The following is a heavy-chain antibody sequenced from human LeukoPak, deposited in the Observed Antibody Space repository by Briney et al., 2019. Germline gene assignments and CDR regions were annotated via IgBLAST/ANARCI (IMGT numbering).Heavy chain of an antibody. D-gene: IGHD1-1*01. CDR1: GGSITDDY. V-gene: IGHV4-59*01. CDR3: ARVVNWNDAPFGY. Sequence: PSETLSLTCTVSGGSITDDYWNWIRQPPGKGLEWIGYIYYSGSTNYNPSLKSRVTISVDTSKNQFSLKLSSVTAADTAVYYCARVVNWNDAPFGYWGQGTLVTVSS. CDR2: IYYSGST. J-gene: IGHJ4*02.